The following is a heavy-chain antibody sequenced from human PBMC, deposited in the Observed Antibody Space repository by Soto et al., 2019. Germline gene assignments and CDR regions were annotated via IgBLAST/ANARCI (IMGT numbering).Heavy chain of an antibody. D-gene: IGHD6-13*01. Sequence: GGSLRLSCAASGFTFSSYSMNWVRQAPGKGLEWVSSISSRSSYIYYADSVKGRFTISRDNAKNSLYLQMNSLRAEDTAVYYCARDRRAAAGTFYWGQGTLVTVSS. CDR2: ISSRSSYI. V-gene: IGHV3-21*01. CDR1: GFTFSSYS. J-gene: IGHJ4*02. CDR3: ARDRRAAAGTFY.